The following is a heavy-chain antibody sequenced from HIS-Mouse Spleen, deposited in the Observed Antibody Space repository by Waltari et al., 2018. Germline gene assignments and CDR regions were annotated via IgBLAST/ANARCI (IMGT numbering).Heavy chain of an antibody. CDR3: AREIPYSSSWYDWYFDL. CDR1: GGSISSSSYY. V-gene: IGHV4-39*07. Sequence: QLQLQESGPGLVKPSETLSLTCPLSGGSISSSSYYLGWIRQPPGKGLEWIGSIYYSGSTYYTPSLKSRVTISVDPSKNPFSLKLSSVTAADTAVYYCAREIPYSSSWYDWYFDLWGRGTLVTVSS. D-gene: IGHD6-13*01. J-gene: IGHJ2*01. CDR2: IYYSGST.